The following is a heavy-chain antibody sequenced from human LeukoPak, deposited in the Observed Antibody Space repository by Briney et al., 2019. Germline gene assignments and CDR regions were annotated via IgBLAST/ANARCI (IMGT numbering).Heavy chain of an antibody. J-gene: IGHJ6*03. V-gene: IGHV1-69*06. CDR2: IIPIFGTA. CDR1: GGTFSSYA. Sequence: ASVKVSCKASGGTFSSYAISWVRQAPGQGLEWMGGIIPIFGTANYAQKFQGRVTITADKSTSTAYMELSSLRSEDTAVYYCARGPRIQLWPYYYYYYYMDVWGKGTTVTVSS. CDR3: ARGPRIQLWPYYYYYYYMDV. D-gene: IGHD5-18*01.